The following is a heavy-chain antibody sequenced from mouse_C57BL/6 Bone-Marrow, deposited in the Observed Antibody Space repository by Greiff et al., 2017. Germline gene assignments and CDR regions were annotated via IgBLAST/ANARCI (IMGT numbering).Heavy chain of an antibody. CDR3: ARGGEGYYGNFLFAY. CDR2: IYPRSGNT. Sequence: VQLQQSGAELARPGASVKLSCKASGYTFTSYGISWVKQRTGQGLEWIGEIYPRSGNTYYNEKFKGKATLTADKSSSTAYMELRSLTSEYSAVYFCARGGEGYYGNFLFAYGGQGTLVTVSA. V-gene: IGHV1-81*01. J-gene: IGHJ3*01. D-gene: IGHD2-1*01. CDR1: GYTFTSYG.